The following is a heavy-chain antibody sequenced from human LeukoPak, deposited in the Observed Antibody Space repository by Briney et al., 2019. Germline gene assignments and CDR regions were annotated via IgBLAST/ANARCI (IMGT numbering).Heavy chain of an antibody. V-gene: IGHV3-30*02. CDR1: GFTFSSYG. D-gene: IGHD1-26*01. CDR2: IRYDGITK. J-gene: IGHJ4*02. CDR3: AKDPGRGLDY. Sequence: GGSLRLSCAASGFTFSSYGMHWVRQAPGKGLEWVAFIRYDGITKDYADSVKGRYTTSRDKSKNTLYLRMSSLGAEDTAVYYCAKDPGRGLDYWGQGTLVTVSS.